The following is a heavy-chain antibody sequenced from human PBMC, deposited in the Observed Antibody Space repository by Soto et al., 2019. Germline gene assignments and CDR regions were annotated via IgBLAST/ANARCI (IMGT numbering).Heavy chain of an antibody. D-gene: IGHD1-26*01. V-gene: IGHV3-21*01. Sequence: GGSLRLSCAASGFTFSRHSLNWVRQAPGKGLEWVSSISTTSSYIYYADSVKGRFTISRDNAKNSLYLQMDSLRAEDTAVYYCARGYSGNSHAFDIWGQGTMVTVSS. CDR2: ISTTSSYI. J-gene: IGHJ3*02. CDR3: ARGYSGNSHAFDI. CDR1: GFTFSRHS.